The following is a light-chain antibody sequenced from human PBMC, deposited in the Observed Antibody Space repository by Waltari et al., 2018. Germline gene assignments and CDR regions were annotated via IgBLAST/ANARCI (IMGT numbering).Light chain of an antibody. Sequence: QSALTQPASVSGSPGQSITISCTGTSSDVVDYNFVSWYQQHPGKAPKLMIYEVANRPSGVSNLFSGSKAGNTASLTVSGHQAEDEADYYCSSYTSSSSLYVFGTGTKVTVL. CDR2: EVA. V-gene: IGLV2-14*01. CDR3: SSYTSSSSLYV. CDR1: SSDVVDYNF. J-gene: IGLJ1*01.